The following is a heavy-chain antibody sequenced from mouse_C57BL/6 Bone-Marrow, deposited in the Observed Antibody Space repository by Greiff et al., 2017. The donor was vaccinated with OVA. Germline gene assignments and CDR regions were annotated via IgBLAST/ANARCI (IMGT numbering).Heavy chain of an antibody. D-gene: IGHD2-3*01. CDR2: IGPNSGGT. V-gene: IGHV1-72*01. CDR1: GYTFTSYW. J-gene: IGHJ1*03. CDR3: ARSGWLLRDFDV. Sequence: VQLQQPGAELVKPGASVKLSCKASGYTFTSYWMHWVKQRPGRGLEWIGRIGPNSGGTKYNEKFKSKATLTVDKPSSTAYMQLSSLASYDSAVYYCARSGWLLRDFDVWGTGTTVTVSS.